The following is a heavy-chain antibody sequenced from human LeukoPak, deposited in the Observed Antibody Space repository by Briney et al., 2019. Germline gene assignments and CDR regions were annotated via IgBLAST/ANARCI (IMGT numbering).Heavy chain of an antibody. CDR2: IYYSGST. CDR1: GGSISSGDYY. D-gene: IGHD4-17*01. CDR3: ARSRYGPWFDP. J-gene: IGHJ5*02. Sequence: PSETLSLTCTVSGGSISSGDYYWSWIRQPPGKXXXWIGYIYYSGSTYYNPSLKSRVTISVDTSKNRFSLKLSSVTAADTAVYYCARSRYGPWFDPWGQGTLVTVSS. V-gene: IGHV4-30-4*01.